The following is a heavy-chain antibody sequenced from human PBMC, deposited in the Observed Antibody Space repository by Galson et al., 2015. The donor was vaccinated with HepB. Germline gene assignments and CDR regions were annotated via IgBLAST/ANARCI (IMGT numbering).Heavy chain of an antibody. CDR2: LYGGGTT. CDR3: ARDYPLFDY. Sequence: SLRLSCAASGFTVSNYYMSWVRQTPEKGLEWVSLLYGGGTTYYADSVRGRFTISRDNSKNTLFLQMDSLRAEDSAMYHCARDYPLFDYWGQGTLVTASS. J-gene: IGHJ4*02. V-gene: IGHV3-53*01. CDR1: GFTVSNYY. D-gene: IGHD3-16*02.